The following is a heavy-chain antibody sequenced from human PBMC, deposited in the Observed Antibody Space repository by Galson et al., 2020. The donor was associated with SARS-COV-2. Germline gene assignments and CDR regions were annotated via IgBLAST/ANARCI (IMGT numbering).Heavy chain of an antibody. CDR2: FDPEDGET. CDR3: ATVRYGSGSYYYYYYGMDV. J-gene: IGHJ6*02. CDR1: GYTLTELS. V-gene: IGHV1-24*01. D-gene: IGHD3-10*01. Sequence: ASVTVSCKVSGYTLTELSMHWVRQAPGKGLEWMGGFDPEDGETIYAQKFQGRVTMTEDTSTDTAYMELSSLRSEDTAVYYCATVRYGSGSYYYYYYGMDVWGQGTTVTVSS.